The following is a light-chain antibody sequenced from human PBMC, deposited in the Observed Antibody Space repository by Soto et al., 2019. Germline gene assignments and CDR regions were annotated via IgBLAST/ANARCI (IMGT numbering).Light chain of an antibody. CDR1: DSNVGDNY. V-gene: IGLV1-51*01. J-gene: IGLJ2*01. CDR3: ATWDGGLDVAV. CDR2: DNY. Sequence: QSVLTQPPSVSAAPGQRVTVSCSGSDSNVGDNYVSWYQVIPGSSPKLLIFDNYQRPSGIPDRFSGAKSGTSATLDITGLQAGDEAIYYCATWDGGLDVAVFGGGTKLTVL.